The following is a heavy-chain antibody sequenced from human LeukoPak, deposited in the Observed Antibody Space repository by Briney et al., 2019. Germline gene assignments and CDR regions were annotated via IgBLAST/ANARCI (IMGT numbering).Heavy chain of an antibody. CDR3: AREQQQLVSSYYYYYMDV. D-gene: IGHD6-13*01. V-gene: IGHV1-18*04. CDR2: ISSYNGNT. J-gene: IGHJ6*03. Sequence: ASVKVSCKASGYTFVTYGISWVRQAPGQGLEWMGRISSYNGNTNYAQKLQGRVTMTTDTSTSTAYMELRSLRSDDTAVYYCAREQQQLVSSYYYYYMDVWGKGTTVTVSS. CDR1: GYTFVTYG.